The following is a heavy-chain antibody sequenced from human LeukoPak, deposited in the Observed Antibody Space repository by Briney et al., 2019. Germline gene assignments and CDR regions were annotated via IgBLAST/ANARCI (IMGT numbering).Heavy chain of an antibody. CDR3: ATEDSSGWYYPLGY. CDR1: GGSVSSSSYY. J-gene: IGHJ4*02. CDR2: IYYSGST. V-gene: IGHV4-39*02. D-gene: IGHD6-19*01. Sequence: SETLSLTCTVSGGSVSSSSYYWGWIRQPPGKGLERNGSIYYSGSTYYNPSLKSRVTISVDTSKNQFSLKLSSVTAADTAVYYCATEDSSGWYYPLGYWGQGTLVTVSS.